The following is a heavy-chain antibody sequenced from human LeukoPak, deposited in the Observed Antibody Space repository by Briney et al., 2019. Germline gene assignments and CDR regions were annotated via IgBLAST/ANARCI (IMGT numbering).Heavy chain of an antibody. J-gene: IGHJ4*02. D-gene: IGHD6-19*01. V-gene: IGHV4-59*01. CDR2: IYYSGST. Sequence: SETLSLTCTVSGGSISSYYWSWLRQPPGKGLEWFGYIYYSGSTNYNPSLKSRVTISVDTSKNQFSLRLSSVTAADTAVYYCARNGAGVAVSPYARGFDYWGQGTLVTVSS. CDR3: ARNGAGVAVSPYARGFDY. CDR1: GGSISSYY.